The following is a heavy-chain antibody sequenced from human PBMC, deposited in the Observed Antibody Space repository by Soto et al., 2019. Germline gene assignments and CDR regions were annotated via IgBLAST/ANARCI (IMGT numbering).Heavy chain of an antibody. D-gene: IGHD6-13*01. Sequence: SETLSLTCAVYGGSFSGYYWSRIRQHPGKGLEWIGEIHHSETTNYNPSLESRVTISVDTSKNQFSLKLNSMTAADTAVYYCAKDADGISWYDWFAPWGQGTLVTVSS. V-gene: IGHV4-34*01. CDR2: IHHSETT. J-gene: IGHJ5*02. CDR3: AKDADGISWYDWFAP. CDR1: GGSFSGYY.